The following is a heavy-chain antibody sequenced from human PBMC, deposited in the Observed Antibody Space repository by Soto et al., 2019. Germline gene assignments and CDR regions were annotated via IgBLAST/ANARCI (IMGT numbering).Heavy chain of an antibody. V-gene: IGHV3-66*01. J-gene: IGHJ5*02. Sequence: EVQLVESGGGLVQPGGSLRLSCGASGFTVSSNYMSWVRQAPGKGLEWVSVIYSGGTTYYADSVKGRFTISRDKSKNTLYLQVNSLRAEDTAVYYCARNGDSSNYRGWFDPWGQGTLVTVS. D-gene: IGHD3-22*01. CDR3: ARNGDSSNYRGWFDP. CDR1: GFTVSSNY. CDR2: IYSGGTT.